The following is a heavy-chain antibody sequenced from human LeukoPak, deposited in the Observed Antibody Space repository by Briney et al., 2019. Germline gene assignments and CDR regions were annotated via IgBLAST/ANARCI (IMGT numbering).Heavy chain of an antibody. D-gene: IGHD6-13*01. CDR3: ARQGVTAAENNYFYYYMDF. Sequence: ASVKVSCKASGYTFPNFGITWVRHARGQGLEWMGSISPDSGNTKSAQKFQGRVTMTTDTSTSTAYMELRSLRSDDTAVYYCARQGVTAAENNYFYYYMDFWGKGTTVTVSS. V-gene: IGHV1-18*01. J-gene: IGHJ6*03. CDR1: GYTFPNFG. CDR2: ISPDSGNT.